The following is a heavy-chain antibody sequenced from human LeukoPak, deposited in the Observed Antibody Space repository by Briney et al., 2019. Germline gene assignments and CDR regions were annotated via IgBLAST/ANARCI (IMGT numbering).Heavy chain of an antibody. CDR3: VRDNPRCCGVIPPNIDDY. CDR2: INGGGSPI. D-gene: IGHD2-21*01. Sequence: QPGGSLRLSCAASGFTFSRDSMNWVSQAPGKGLEWVSYINGGGSPIYYADSVRGRFAISRDNAKNSLYLQMNSLRAEDTAVYYCVRDNPRCCGVIPPNIDDYWGQGTLVTVSS. CDR1: GFTFSRDS. V-gene: IGHV3-48*01. J-gene: IGHJ4*02.